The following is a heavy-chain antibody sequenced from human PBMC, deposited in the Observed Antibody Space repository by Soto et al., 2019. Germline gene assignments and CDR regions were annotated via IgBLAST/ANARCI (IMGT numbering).Heavy chain of an antibody. CDR3: AREYGIGGATFDI. CDR1: GFTFSSYG. Sequence: GGSLRLSCAASGFTFSSYGMHWVRQAPGKGLEWVAVISYDGSNKHYADSVKGRFTISRDNSKNTLYLQMNSLRAEDTAVYYCAREYGIGGATFDIWGQGTMVTVSS. V-gene: IGHV3-30*03. D-gene: IGHD2-15*01. CDR2: ISYDGSNK. J-gene: IGHJ3*02.